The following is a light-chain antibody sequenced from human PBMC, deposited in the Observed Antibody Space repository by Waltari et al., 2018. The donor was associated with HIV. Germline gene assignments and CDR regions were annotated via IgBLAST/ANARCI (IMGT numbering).Light chain of an antibody. Sequence: DIVMTQSPDSLAVSLGERATINCKSSQSVSSRSNNKEYLAWYQQKPGQPPKLLIYWASTRESGVPDRFTGSGSGTDFTLTISRLQAEDVAVYYCQQYYSSPWTFGQGTMVEIK. CDR1: QSVSSRSNNKEY. CDR3: QQYYSSPWT. CDR2: WAS. J-gene: IGKJ1*01. V-gene: IGKV4-1*01.